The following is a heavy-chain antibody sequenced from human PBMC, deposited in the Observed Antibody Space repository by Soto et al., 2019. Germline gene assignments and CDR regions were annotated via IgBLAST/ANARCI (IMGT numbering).Heavy chain of an antibody. CDR2: IYSDGTT. D-gene: IGHD6-6*01. V-gene: IGHV3-53*01. CDR3: AILSN. CDR1: GFTVSSNY. J-gene: IGHJ4*02. Sequence: GGSLRLSCAASGFTVSSNYMNWVRQAPGKGLEWLSIIYSDGTTSYADSVKGRFSISRDNFKYTLYLQMNDLRAEDTAVYYCAILSNWGQGTLVTVSS.